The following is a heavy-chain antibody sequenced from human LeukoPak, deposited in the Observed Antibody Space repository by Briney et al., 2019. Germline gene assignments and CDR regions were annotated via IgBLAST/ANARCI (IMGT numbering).Heavy chain of an antibody. V-gene: IGHV3-21*01. D-gene: IGHD1-26*01. CDR1: GFTFSSYS. CDR2: ISSSSSYI. Sequence: GGSLRLSCAASGFTFSSYSMNWVRQAPGKGLEWVSSISSSSSYIYYADSVKGRFTISRDNAKNSLYLQMNSLRAEDTAVYYCAGALVPKDGMDVWGQGTTVTVSS. J-gene: IGHJ6*02. CDR3: AGALVPKDGMDV.